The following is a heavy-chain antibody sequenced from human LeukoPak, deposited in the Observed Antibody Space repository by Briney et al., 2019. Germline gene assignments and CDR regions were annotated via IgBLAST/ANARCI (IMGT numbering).Heavy chain of an antibody. J-gene: IGHJ5*02. CDR2: INPNSGGT. V-gene: IGHV1-2*02. CDR3: ASHVTLYSSSWYLGNWFDP. Sequence: ASVKVSCKASGYTFTGYYMHWVRQAPGQGLEWMGWINPNSGGTNYAQKFQGRVTMTRDTSISTAYMELSRLRSDDTAVYYCASHVTLYSSSWYLGNWFDPWGQGTLVTVSS. CDR1: GYTFTGYY. D-gene: IGHD6-13*01.